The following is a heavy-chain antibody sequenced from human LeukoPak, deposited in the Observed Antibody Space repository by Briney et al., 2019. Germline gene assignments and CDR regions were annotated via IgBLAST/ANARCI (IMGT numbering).Heavy chain of an antibody. V-gene: IGHV4-59*01. CDR3: ARDDCSGGSCYDY. D-gene: IGHD2-15*01. CDR1: GGSISSYY. CDR2: IHYSGST. Sequence: HPSETLSLTCTVSGGSISSYYWGWIRQPPGKGLEWIGYIHYSGSTNYNPSLKSRVTISVDTSKNQFSLKLSSVTAADTAVYYCARDDCSGGSCYDYWGQGTLVTVSS. J-gene: IGHJ4*02.